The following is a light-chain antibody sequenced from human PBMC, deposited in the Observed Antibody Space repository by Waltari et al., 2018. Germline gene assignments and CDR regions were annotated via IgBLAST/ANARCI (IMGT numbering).Light chain of an antibody. V-gene: IGLV1-47*01. CDR1: SSHIGRNF. Sequence: QSVPFQPPSASGTPGQTVTHSCSGSSSHIGRNFVFRYQQFPEGAPKLVIYSNNQRPTGVPVRFAGSKSGSSASLTISGLRSEEEVDYYCASWEDSLSGRLFGGGTKLSVL. J-gene: IGLJ2*01. CDR3: ASWEDSLSGRL. CDR2: SNN.